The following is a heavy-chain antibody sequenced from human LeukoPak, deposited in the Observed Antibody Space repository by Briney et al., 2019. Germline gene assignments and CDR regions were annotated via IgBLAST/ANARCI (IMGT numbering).Heavy chain of an antibody. Sequence: GGSLRLSCAASGFTFSRYSMNWVRQAPGKGLEWVSYISRSSSTIHYADSVKGRFTISRDNAKSSLFLQMNSLRAGDTAVYYCAKGSGMVRGPFDYWGQGTLVTVSS. CDR2: ISRSSSTI. CDR3: AKGSGMVRGPFDY. V-gene: IGHV3-48*04. CDR1: GFTFSRYS. J-gene: IGHJ4*02. D-gene: IGHD3-10*01.